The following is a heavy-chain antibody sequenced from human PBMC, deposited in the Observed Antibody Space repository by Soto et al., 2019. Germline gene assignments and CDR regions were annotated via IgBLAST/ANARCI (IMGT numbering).Heavy chain of an antibody. CDR3: ARLPPPHSIEVAGTGSKDPSDY. D-gene: IGHD6-19*01. V-gene: IGHV5-10-1*01. CDR2: IDPSDSYT. Sequence: PGESLKISCKGSGYSFTSYWISWVRQMPGKGLEWMGRIDPSDSYTNYSPSFQGHVTISADKSISTAYLQWSSLKASDTAMYYCARLPPPHSIEVAGTGSKDPSDYWGQGTLVTVSS. CDR1: GYSFTSYW. J-gene: IGHJ4*02.